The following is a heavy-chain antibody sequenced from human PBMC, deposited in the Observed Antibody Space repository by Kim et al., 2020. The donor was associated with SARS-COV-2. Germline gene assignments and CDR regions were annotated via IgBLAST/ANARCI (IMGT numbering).Heavy chain of an antibody. CDR3: AKTGSGWNFNY. CDR1: GFTFSSFA. Sequence: GGSLRLSCAASGFTFSSFAMSWVRQAPGKGLEWVSGISGSTTSTYYADSVKGRFTISRDNSRDTLYLQMNSLRAEDTAVYHCAKTGSGWNFNYWGQGTLAT. D-gene: IGHD6-19*01. J-gene: IGHJ4*02. CDR2: ISGSTTST. V-gene: IGHV3-23*01.